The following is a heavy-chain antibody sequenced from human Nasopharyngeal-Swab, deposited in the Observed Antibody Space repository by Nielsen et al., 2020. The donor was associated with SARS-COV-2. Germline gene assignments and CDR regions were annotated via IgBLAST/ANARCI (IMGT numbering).Heavy chain of an antibody. CDR2: MNPNSGNT. J-gene: IGHJ5*02. D-gene: IGHD6-19*01. CDR3: ARDRVAVAGHWFDP. CDR1: GYTFTSYD. Sequence: ASVKVSCKASGYTFTSYDINWVRQATGQGLEWMGWMNPNSGNTGYAQKFQGRVTMTRNTSISTAYMELRSLRSDDTAVYYCARDRVAVAGHWFDPWGQGTLVTVSS. V-gene: IGHV1-8*01.